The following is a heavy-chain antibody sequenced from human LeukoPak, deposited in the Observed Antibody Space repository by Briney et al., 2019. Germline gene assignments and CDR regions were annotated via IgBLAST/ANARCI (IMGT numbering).Heavy chain of an antibody. D-gene: IGHD5-12*01. V-gene: IGHV4-4*07. CDR1: GFTFSDYF. Sequence: PGGSLRLSCAASGFTFSDYFMSWIRQPAGKGLEWIGRIYGNENRYNPSLKSRVTVSVDTSKNQFSLKLNSVTAADTAVYFCAGGMAGGYDHNWFDSWGQGTLVTVSS. J-gene: IGHJ5*01. CDR3: AGGMAGGYDHNWFDS. CDR2: IYGNENR.